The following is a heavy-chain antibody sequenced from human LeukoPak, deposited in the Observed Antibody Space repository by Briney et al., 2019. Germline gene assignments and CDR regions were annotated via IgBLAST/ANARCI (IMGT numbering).Heavy chain of an antibody. V-gene: IGHV2-5*02. CDR2: IYWDDDK. J-gene: IGHJ4*02. CDR1: GFSLTTSGVG. Sequence: ESGPTLVNSTQTLTLTCTFSGFSLTTSGVGVGWIRQPPGKAPEWLALIYWDDDKRYSPSVKSRLTITKDTSKSQVVLTMTNMAPVDTATFYCAHIVYSGYDSYFAYWGQGTLVTVSS. D-gene: IGHD5-12*01. CDR3: AHIVYSGYDSYFAY.